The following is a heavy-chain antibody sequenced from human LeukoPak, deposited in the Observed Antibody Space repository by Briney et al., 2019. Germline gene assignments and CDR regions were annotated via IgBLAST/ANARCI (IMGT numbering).Heavy chain of an antibody. D-gene: IGHD2-21*02. J-gene: IGHJ6*02. Sequence: PPGRSLRLSCAASGFTFSSYAMHWVRQAPGKGLEWVAVIWYDGSNKYYADSMKGRFTISRDNSKNTLYLQMNSLRAEDTAVYYCARDLVVVTAIRPIGMDVWGQGTTVTVSS. V-gene: IGHV3-33*08. CDR1: GFTFSSYA. CDR3: ARDLVVVTAIRPIGMDV. CDR2: IWYDGSNK.